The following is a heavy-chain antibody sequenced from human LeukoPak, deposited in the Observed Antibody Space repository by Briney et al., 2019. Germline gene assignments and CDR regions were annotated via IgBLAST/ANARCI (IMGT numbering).Heavy chain of an antibody. J-gene: IGHJ4*02. V-gene: IGHV4-34*01. CDR1: GGSFSGYY. D-gene: IGHD5-12*01. Sequence: SETLSLTCAVYGGSFSGYYWSWIRQPPGKGLEWIGEINHSGSTNYNPSLKSRVTISVDTSKNQFSLKLSSVTAADTAVYYCARGRLAPRGYSGYDPPWRRDYWGQGTLVTVSS. CDR2: INHSGST. CDR3: ARGRLAPRGYSGYDPPWRRDY.